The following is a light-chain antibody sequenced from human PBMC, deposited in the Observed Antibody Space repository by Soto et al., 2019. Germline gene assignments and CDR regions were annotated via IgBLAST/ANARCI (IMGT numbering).Light chain of an antibody. CDR1: SSDVGSYNL. CDR3: CSYAGRSTLV. J-gene: IGLJ2*01. V-gene: IGLV2-23*02. CDR2: EVS. Sequence: QSVLTQPASVSGSPGQSITISCTGTSSDVGSYNLVSWYQQHPGKAPKLMIYEVSKRPSGVSNRFSGSKSGNPASLTISGLQAEDEADYYCCSYAGRSTLVFGGGTKLTVL.